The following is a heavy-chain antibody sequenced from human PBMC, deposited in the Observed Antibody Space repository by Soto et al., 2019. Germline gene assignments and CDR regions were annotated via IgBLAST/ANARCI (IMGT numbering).Heavy chain of an antibody. CDR1: GFTFISYA. Sequence: EVQLLGSGGGLVHPGGSLRLSYAAFGFTFISYAMSWVRQAPGKGLEWVSAISGSGVSTYYADSVKGRFTISRDNSKNTLYLQMNSLRAEDTAVYYCAKEHHYSSSWSEFDYWGQGTLVTVSS. CDR2: ISGSGVST. V-gene: IGHV3-23*01. J-gene: IGHJ4*02. D-gene: IGHD6-13*01. CDR3: AKEHHYSSSWSEFDY.